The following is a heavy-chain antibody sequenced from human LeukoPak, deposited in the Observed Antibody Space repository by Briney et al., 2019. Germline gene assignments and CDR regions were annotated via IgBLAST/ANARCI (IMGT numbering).Heavy chain of an antibody. CDR1: GFTFSSYG. V-gene: IGHV3-33*01. CDR3: ARDYGDHLGFDY. CDR2: IRYDGSNK. D-gene: IGHD4-17*01. Sequence: PGGSQRLSCAASGFTFSSYGMHWVRQAPGKGLEWVAAIRYDGSNKYYADSVKGRFTISRDNSKNTLYLQMNSLRAEDTAVYYCARDYGDHLGFDYWGQGTLVTVSS. J-gene: IGHJ4*02.